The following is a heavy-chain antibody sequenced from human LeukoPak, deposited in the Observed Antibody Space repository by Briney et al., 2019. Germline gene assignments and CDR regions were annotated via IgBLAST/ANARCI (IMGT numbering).Heavy chain of an antibody. J-gene: IGHJ4*02. Sequence: ASVKVSCKASGYTFTSYDINWVRQATGQGLEWIGWMNPDNSDTGFAQKFQGRVAMTRNTSIGTAYMELSSLRSEDTAIYYCVRVARRTTNYAYWGQGTLVIVSS. CDR1: GYTFTSYD. D-gene: IGHD1-14*01. CDR2: MNPDNSDT. CDR3: VRVARRTTNYAY. V-gene: IGHV1-8*01.